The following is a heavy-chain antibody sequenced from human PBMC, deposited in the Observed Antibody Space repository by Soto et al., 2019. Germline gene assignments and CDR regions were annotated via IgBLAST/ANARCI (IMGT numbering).Heavy chain of an antibody. CDR3: ARTVYASYGIDY. CDR1: GFTFSSYA. D-gene: IGHD5-18*01. J-gene: IGHJ4*02. CDR2: ISYDGSNK. V-gene: IGHV3-30-3*01. Sequence: GGSLRLSCAASGFTFSSYAMHWVRQAPGKGLEWVAVISYDGSNKYYADSVKGRFTISRDNSKNTLYLQMNSLRAEDTAVYYCARTVYASYGIDYWGQGTLVTVSS.